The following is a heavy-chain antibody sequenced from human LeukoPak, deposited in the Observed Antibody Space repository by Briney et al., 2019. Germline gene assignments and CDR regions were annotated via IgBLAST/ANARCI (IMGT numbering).Heavy chain of an antibody. J-gene: IGHJ4*02. V-gene: IGHV4-59*01. CDR2: IYHSGST. Sequence: SSETLSLTCTVSGVSLSTYYWNWIRQPPGKGLEGIGYIYHSGSTKYNPSLKSRITISVDTSKNQLSLEVSSVTAADTAVYYCARGGYSGLDYSIWGQGTLVTVSS. CDR3: ARGGYSGLDYSI. CDR1: GVSLSTYY. D-gene: IGHD5-12*01.